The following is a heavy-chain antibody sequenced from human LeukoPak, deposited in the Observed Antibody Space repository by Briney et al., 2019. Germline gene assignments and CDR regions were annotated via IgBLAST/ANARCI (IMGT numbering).Heavy chain of an antibody. Sequence: ASVKVSCKASGYTFTGYYMHWVRQAPGQGLEWMGWINPNSGGTNYAQKFQGRVTMTRDTSTSTAYMELSRLRSDDTAVYYCARGAYDSSGYYCFDYWGQGTLVTVSS. V-gene: IGHV1-2*02. CDR2: INPNSGGT. CDR3: ARGAYDSSGYYCFDY. CDR1: GYTFTGYY. D-gene: IGHD3-22*01. J-gene: IGHJ4*02.